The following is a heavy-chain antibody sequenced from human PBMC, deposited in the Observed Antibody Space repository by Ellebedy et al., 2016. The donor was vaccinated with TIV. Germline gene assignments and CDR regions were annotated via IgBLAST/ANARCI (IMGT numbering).Heavy chain of an antibody. V-gene: IGHV3-53*01. CDR2: IYSGGST. J-gene: IGHJ6*02. D-gene: IGHD5-18*01. Sequence: GESLKISCAASGFTVSSNYMSWVRQAPGKGLEWVSVIYSGGSTYYADSVKGRFTISRDNSKNTLYLQMNSLRAEDTAVYYCAKILGTALYYYYGMDVWGQGTTVTVSS. CDR3: AKILGTALYYYYGMDV. CDR1: GFTVSSNY.